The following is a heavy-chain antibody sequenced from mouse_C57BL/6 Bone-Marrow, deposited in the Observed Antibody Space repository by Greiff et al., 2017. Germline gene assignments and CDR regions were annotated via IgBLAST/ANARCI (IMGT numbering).Heavy chain of an antibody. CDR2: IYPTSGRT. CDR1: GYTFTSYW. J-gene: IGHJ2*01. Sequence: QVQLQQPGAELVKPGASVTMSCKASGYTFTSYWITWVKQRPGQGLEWIGDIYPTSGRTNYNEKFKSKSILTVDTSSNTAYMQLSSLTSADSAVFYCARSGPLGRSFDYWGQGTALTVSS. CDR3: ARSGPLGRSFDY. D-gene: IGHD4-1*01. V-gene: IGHV1-55*01.